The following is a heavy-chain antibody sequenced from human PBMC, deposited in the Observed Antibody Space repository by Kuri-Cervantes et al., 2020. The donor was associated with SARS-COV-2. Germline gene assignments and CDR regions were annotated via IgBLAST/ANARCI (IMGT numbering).Heavy chain of an antibody. CDR2: ISGSGGST. CDR1: GFTFSSYA. CDR3: ARDLWWLRTGEPGTFDY. D-gene: IGHD5-12*01. J-gene: IGHJ4*02. V-gene: IGHV3-23*01. Sequence: GESLKISCAASGFTFSSYAMSWVRQAPGKGLEWVSAISGSGGSTYYADSVKGRFTISRDNSKNTLYLQMNSLRDEDTAVYYCARDLWWLRTGEPGTFDYWGQGTLVTVSS.